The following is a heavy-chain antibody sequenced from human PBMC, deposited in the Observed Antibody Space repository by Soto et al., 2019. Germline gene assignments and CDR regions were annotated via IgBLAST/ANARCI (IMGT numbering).Heavy chain of an antibody. CDR2: IKQDGSEK. CDR1: GFTFSSYW. CDR3: ARASIAARPRFWFDP. Sequence: VGSLRLSCAASGFTFSSYWMSWVRQAPGKGLEWVANIKQDGSEKYYVDSVKGRFTISRDNAKNSLYLQMNSLRAEDTAVYYCARASIAARPRFWFDPWGQGTLVTVSS. V-gene: IGHV3-7*01. J-gene: IGHJ5*02. D-gene: IGHD6-6*01.